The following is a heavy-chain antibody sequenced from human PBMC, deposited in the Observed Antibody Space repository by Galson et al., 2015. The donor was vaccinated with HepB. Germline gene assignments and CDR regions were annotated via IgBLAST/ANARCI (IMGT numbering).Heavy chain of an antibody. J-gene: IGHJ5*01. CDR2: ISGNGDST. CDR1: GFAFDTHA. D-gene: IGHD5-24*01. Sequence: SLRLSCAASGFAFDTHAMSWVRQAPGRGLEWISGISGNGDSTLYADSVKGRFTVSRDNSNTMLYLQMQSLRAEDAGRYFCAKGDGLFDSWGQGILVTVSS. CDR3: AKGDGLFDS. V-gene: IGHV3-23*01.